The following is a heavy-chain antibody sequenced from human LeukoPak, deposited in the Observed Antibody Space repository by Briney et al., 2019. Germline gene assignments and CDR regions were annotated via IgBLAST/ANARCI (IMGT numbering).Heavy chain of an antibody. CDR2: ISGGTT. D-gene: IGHD4-11*01. V-gene: IGHV3-23*01. J-gene: IGHJ4*02. CDR1: GFTISTYG. Sequence: GGSLRLSCAASGFTISTYGMSWVRQAPGKGLEWVSSISGGTTYYADSVKGRFTISRDNSKNTVSLQMNSLRAEDTAVYYCAKDIQRGFDYTNSLDSWGQGTLVIVSS. CDR3: AKDIQRGFDYTNSLDS.